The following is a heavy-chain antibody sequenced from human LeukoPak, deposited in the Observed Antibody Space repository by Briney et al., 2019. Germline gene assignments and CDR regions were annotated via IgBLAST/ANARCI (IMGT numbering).Heavy chain of an antibody. CDR2: ISYDGSNK. Sequence: GGSLRLSCAASGFTFSSYAMHWVRQAPGKGLEWVAVISYDGSNKYYADSVKGRFTISRDNSKNTLYLQMNSLRAEDTAVYYCARIRITMVRGVNRYYYYYMDVWGKGTTVTVSS. J-gene: IGHJ6*03. V-gene: IGHV3-30-3*01. D-gene: IGHD3-10*01. CDR1: GFTFSSYA. CDR3: ARIRITMVRGVNRYYYYYMDV.